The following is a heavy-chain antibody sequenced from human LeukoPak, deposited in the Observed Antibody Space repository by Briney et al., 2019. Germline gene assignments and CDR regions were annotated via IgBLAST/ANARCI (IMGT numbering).Heavy chain of an antibody. Sequence: GGSLRLSCAASGFTFSDYYMTWIRQAPGKGLECVSYISTSSDYTNYPDSVKGRFTISRDNANNSLSLQMNSLRDEDTAVYYCVLGSPFDYWGQGTLVTVSS. CDR3: VLGSPFDY. CDR1: GFTFSDYY. CDR2: ISTSSDYT. V-gene: IGHV3-11*06. D-gene: IGHD3-10*01. J-gene: IGHJ4*02.